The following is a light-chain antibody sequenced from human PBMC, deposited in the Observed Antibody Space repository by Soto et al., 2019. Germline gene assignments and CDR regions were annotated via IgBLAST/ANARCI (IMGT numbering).Light chain of an antibody. CDR1: RSDVGGYNY. CDR3: CSYGGGHTPLA. Sequence: QSALTQPRSVSGSPGQSVTISCTGSRSDVGGYNYVSWYQQHPGKAPKLMIYDVSKRPSGVPGRFSGSKSGNTASLTISGLQAEDEADYYCCSYGGGHTPLAFGGGTKVTVL. CDR2: DVS. J-gene: IGLJ2*01. V-gene: IGLV2-11*01.